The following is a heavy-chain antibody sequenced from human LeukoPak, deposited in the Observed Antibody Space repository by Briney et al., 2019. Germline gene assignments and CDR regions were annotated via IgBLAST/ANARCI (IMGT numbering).Heavy chain of an antibody. Sequence: GGSLRLSCAASGFTFSKYGIHWVRQAPGKGLEWVAFIFYDGVKDYYADSVKGRFTISRDNSKNTVFLQMNSLRGDDTAVYYCAKDRLAYKYYYYMDVWGKGTAVIVSS. CDR1: GFTFSKYG. D-gene: IGHD2-21*01. CDR2: IFYDGVKD. CDR3: AKDRLAYKYYYYMDV. V-gene: IGHV3-30*02. J-gene: IGHJ6*03.